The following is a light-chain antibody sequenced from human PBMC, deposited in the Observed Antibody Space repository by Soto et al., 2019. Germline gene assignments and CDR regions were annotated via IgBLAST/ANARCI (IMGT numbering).Light chain of an antibody. CDR1: GGHSSYA. CDR2: LNSDGSH. Sequence: QSVLTQSPSASASLGASVKLTCTLSGGHSSYAIAWHQQHPEKGPRYLMNLNSDGSHSKGDGIPDRFSGSSSGAERYLTISSLQSEDEADYYCQTWGTGILVFGGGTKVTVL. V-gene: IGLV4-69*01. J-gene: IGLJ2*01. CDR3: QTWGTGILV.